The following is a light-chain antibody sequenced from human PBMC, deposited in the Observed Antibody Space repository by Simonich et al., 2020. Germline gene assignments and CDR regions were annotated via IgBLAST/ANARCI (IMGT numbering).Light chain of an antibody. CDR2: EVS. Sequence: DIVMTQTPLSLSVTPGQPASISCKSSQSLLHSDGKTYLYWYLQKPGQSPQLLIYEVSNRVSGVPDRFSGSGSGTDFTLKISRVEAEDVGVYYCMQGTHWPPTFGQGTKVEIK. V-gene: IGKV2-29*03. CDR3: MQGTHWPPT. CDR1: QSLLHSDGKTY. J-gene: IGKJ1*01.